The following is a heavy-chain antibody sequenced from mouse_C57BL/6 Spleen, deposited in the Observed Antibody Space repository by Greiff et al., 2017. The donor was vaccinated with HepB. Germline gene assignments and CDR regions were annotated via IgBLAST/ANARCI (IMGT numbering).Heavy chain of an antibody. D-gene: IGHD1-1*01. Sequence: VQLQQSGPELVKPGDSVKISCKASGYSFTGYFMNWVMQSHGKSLEWIGRITPYNGDTFYNQKFKGKATLTVDKSSSTAHMELRSLTSEDSAVYYCATTVVAYYFDYWGQGTTLTVSS. V-gene: IGHV1-20*01. CDR3: ATTVVAYYFDY. J-gene: IGHJ2*01. CDR1: GYSFTGYF. CDR2: ITPYNGDT.